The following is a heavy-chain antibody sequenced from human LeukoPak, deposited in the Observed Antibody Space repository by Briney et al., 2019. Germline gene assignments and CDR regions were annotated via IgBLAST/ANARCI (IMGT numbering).Heavy chain of an antibody. Sequence: SGGSLRLSCAASGFTFSSYAMSWVRQTPVKGLEWVSAIRGSGGSTFYADSVKGRFTISRDNSKNTLYLQMHSLRAEDTAVYYCTRDRMSHDFWSGPADYWGQGTLVTVSS. J-gene: IGHJ4*02. CDR1: GFTFSSYA. CDR3: TRDRMSHDFWSGPADY. V-gene: IGHV3-23*01. D-gene: IGHD3-3*01. CDR2: IRGSGGST.